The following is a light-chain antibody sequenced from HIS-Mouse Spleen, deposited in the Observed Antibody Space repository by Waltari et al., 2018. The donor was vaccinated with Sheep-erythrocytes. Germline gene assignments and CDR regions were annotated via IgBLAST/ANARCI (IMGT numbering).Light chain of an antibody. CDR1: SSDVGGYNS. CDR2: DVS. V-gene: IGLV2-14*03. CDR3: SSYTSSSTWV. Sequence: QSALTQPRSVSGSPGQSVTISCTGTSSDVGGYNSVSWYQQHPGKAPKLMIYDVSNRPSGVSNRFSGSKSGNTASLTISGFQAEDEADYYCSSYTSSSTWVFGGGTKLTVL. J-gene: IGLJ3*02.